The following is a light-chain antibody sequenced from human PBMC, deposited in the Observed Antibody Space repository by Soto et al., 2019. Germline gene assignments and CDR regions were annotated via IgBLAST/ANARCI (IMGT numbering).Light chain of an antibody. CDR2: GAS. J-gene: IGKJ1*01. CDR1: RTIGTY. CDR3: QQSYSAPWM. V-gene: IGKV1-39*01. Sequence: DIQMTQSPSPLSASVGDRVTISCRTNRTIGTYLNWYQHRPGNPPTLLIYGASTLQRGVPSRFSGSGSRTDFTLVISSLQPEDFATYYCQQSYSAPWMFGPGTRVDVK.